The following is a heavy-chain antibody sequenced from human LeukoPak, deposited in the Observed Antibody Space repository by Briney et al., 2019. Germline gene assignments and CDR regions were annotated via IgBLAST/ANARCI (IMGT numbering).Heavy chain of an antibody. D-gene: IGHD1-7*01. CDR2: VRYDGSIK. Sequence: PGGSLRLSCAASGFTFSTYGMHWVRQAPGKGLEWVTFVRYDGSIKYYADSVKGRFTISRDNSKNTLYLQMNSLRTEDTAVYFCAKGSGITGTTPFDYWGQGTLVTVSS. V-gene: IGHV3-30*02. CDR1: GFTFSTYG. J-gene: IGHJ4*02. CDR3: AKGSGITGTTPFDY.